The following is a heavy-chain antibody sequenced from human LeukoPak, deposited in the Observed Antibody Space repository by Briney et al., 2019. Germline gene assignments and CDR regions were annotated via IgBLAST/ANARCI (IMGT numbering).Heavy chain of an antibody. Sequence: ASVTVSCKASGYTFTSYYMHWVRQAPGQGLEWMGIINPSGGSTSYTQKFQGRVTITRDTATSTVYMELRSLSSEDTAVYYFARDRLERQDYYYGMDVWGQGPTVTVSS. D-gene: IGHD1-1*01. CDR1: GYTFTSYY. J-gene: IGHJ6*02. CDR2: INPSGGST. CDR3: ARDRLERQDYYYGMDV. V-gene: IGHV1-46*01.